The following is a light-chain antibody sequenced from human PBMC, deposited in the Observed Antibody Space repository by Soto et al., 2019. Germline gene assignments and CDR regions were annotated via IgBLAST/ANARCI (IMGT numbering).Light chain of an antibody. J-gene: IGKJ2*01. V-gene: IGKV3-20*01. CDR1: QSVNTR. Sequence: EIVLTQSPGTLSLFPGERATLSCRASQSVNTRLAWYQQKPGQAPRLLIYDASSRATGIPDRFGGSGSGTDFTLTVSRLEPEEFAMHYCQQYRASQYTFGQGTKLEI. CDR2: DAS. CDR3: QQYRASQYT.